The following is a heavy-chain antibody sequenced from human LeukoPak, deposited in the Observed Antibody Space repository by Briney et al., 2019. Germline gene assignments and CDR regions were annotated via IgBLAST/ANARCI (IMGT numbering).Heavy chain of an antibody. Sequence: GGSLRLSCAASGFTFSDYALGWVRQAPGRGLEWVATLSGSGAGTYYSDSVQGRFTISRDNSKRTLFLQMNSLRAEDTAVYYCARDYGTLDYWGQGTLVTVSS. CDR3: ARDYGTLDY. V-gene: IGHV3-23*01. CDR1: GFTFSDYA. CDR2: LSGSGAGT. J-gene: IGHJ4*02. D-gene: IGHD1-14*01.